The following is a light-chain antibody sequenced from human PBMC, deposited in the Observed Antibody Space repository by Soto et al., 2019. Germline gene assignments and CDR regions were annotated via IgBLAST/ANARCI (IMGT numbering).Light chain of an antibody. CDR2: GAS. CDR3: QQSYTTPYT. CDR1: QSIRSY. Sequence: DIQMTQSPSSLSASVGDRVTITCRASQSIRSYLNWYHQKPGKTPQLLIYGASNLQSGVPSRFSGSGSGTDFTLTISSLQPEDFATYYCQQSYTTPYTFGQGTKLEIK. V-gene: IGKV1-39*01. J-gene: IGKJ2*01.